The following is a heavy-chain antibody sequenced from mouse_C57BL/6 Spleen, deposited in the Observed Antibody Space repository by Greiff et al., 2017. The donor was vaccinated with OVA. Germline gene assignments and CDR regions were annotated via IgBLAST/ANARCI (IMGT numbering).Heavy chain of an antibody. CDR1: GFTFSDYG. V-gene: IGHV5-17*01. J-gene: IGHJ4*01. D-gene: IGHD6-1*01. CDR3: ERRRQEAMDY. Sequence: DVKLVESGGGLVKPGGSLKLSCAASGFTFSDYGMHWVRQAPEKGLEWVAYISSGSSTIYYADTVKGRFTISRDNAKNTLFLQMTSLRAEDTAMYYCERRRQEAMDYWGQGTSVTVSS. CDR2: ISSGSSTI.